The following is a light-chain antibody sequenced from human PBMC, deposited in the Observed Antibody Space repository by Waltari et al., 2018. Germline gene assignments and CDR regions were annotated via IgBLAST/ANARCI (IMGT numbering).Light chain of an antibody. V-gene: IGLV6-57*02. CDR1: SGSIASND. Sequence: NFVLTQPLSVSESPGKTVPISCTGSSGSIASNDVQWYRQRPGSAPTTVIYEDGRRPSGVPDRFSGSIDRSSNSASLTISGLKTEDEGDYYCHSYVDTYHVFGGGTKLTVL. J-gene: IGLJ3*02. CDR2: EDG. CDR3: HSYVDTYHV.